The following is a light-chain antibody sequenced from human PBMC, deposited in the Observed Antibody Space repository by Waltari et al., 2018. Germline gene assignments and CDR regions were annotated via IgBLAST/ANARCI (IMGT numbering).Light chain of an antibody. CDR2: AAS. J-gene: IGKJ1*01. CDR3: QHYVTLPVT. CDR1: PRVSST. V-gene: IGKV3-20*01. Sequence: EIVLTQSPRTLSLSPGERATLSCRTSPRVSSTLAWYQQKPGQAPRLPIYAASSRATGIPDRFSGSGSETDFSLTISRLEPEDFAVYYCQHYVTLPVTFGPGTKVEIK.